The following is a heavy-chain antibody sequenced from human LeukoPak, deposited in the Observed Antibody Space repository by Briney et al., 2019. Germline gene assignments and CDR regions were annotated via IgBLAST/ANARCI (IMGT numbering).Heavy chain of an antibody. CDR1: GYSSTSYW. Sequence: GESLKISCKGSGYSSTSYWIGWVRQMPGKGLEWMGIIYPGDSDTRYSPSFQGQVTISADKSISTAYLQWSSLKASDTAMYYCARPHIPYSSSWYFDYWGQGTLVTVSS. J-gene: IGHJ4*02. V-gene: IGHV5-51*01. CDR3: ARPHIPYSSSWYFDY. D-gene: IGHD6-13*01. CDR2: IYPGDSDT.